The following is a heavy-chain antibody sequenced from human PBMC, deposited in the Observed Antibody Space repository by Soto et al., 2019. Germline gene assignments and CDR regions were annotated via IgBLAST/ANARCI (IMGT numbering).Heavy chain of an antibody. CDR1: GFTFDDYT. CDR2: ISWDGGST. J-gene: IGHJ4*02. Sequence: EVQLVESGGVVVQPGGSLRLSCAASGFTFDDYTMHWVRQAPGKGLEWVSLISWDGGSTYYADSVKGRFTISRDNSKNSLYLQMNSLRNEDTALYYCAKAARSLVVITGIFDYWGQGTLVTVSS. D-gene: IGHD3-22*01. CDR3: AKAARSLVVITGIFDY. V-gene: IGHV3-43*01.